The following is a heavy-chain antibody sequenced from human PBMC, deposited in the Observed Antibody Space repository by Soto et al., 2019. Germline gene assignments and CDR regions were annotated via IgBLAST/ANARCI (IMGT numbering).Heavy chain of an antibody. J-gene: IGHJ6*02. V-gene: IGHV3-30*03. CDR3: ARAHSTILTGYIPYYCYGMDV. Sequence: GGSVGLSCAASGVSFSSFGMQWVRQAPGQGLEWVAQISHHGSDIHYADSVKGRFTISRDNSGNTLYLQMNSLRSEDTAVYYCARAHSTILTGYIPYYCYGMDVWGQGTTVTVSS. CDR2: ISHHGSDI. D-gene: IGHD3-9*01. CDR1: GVSFSSFG.